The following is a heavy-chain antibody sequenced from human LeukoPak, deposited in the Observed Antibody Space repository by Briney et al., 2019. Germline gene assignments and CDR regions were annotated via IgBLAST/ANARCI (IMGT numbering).Heavy chain of an antibody. CDR3: ATRSGYFHH. V-gene: IGHV3-74*01. CDR2: INSDGSIT. D-gene: IGHD2-15*01. CDR1: GFTFSSFW. J-gene: IGHJ4*02. Sequence: PGGSLRLSCAASGFTFSSFWMHWVRQAPGKGLVWVSRINSDGSITTYADSVKGRFTISRDTSKNTLYLQMRSLRAEDAAIYYCATRSGYFHHWGQGTLVTVSS.